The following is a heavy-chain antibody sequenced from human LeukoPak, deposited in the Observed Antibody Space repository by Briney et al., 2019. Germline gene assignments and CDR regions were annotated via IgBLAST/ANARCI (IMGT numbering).Heavy chain of an antibody. CDR3: ARASAAMVSSLWFDP. Sequence: SETLSLTCAVYGGSFSGYYWSWIRQPPGKGLEWIGYIYYSGSTNYNPSLKSRVTISVDTSKNQFSLKLSSVTAADTAVYYCARASAAMVSSLWFDPWGQGTLVTVSS. D-gene: IGHD5-18*01. J-gene: IGHJ5*02. CDR1: GGSFSGYY. CDR2: IYYSGST. V-gene: IGHV4-59*01.